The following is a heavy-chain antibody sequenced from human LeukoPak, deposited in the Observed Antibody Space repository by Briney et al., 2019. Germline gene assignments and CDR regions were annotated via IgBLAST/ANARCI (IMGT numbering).Heavy chain of an antibody. CDR3: AREKSPERKTWLQLGAFDV. D-gene: IGHD5-24*01. CDR1: GGSISSSSYY. J-gene: IGHJ3*01. CDR2: ISHTAST. Sequence: SETLSLTCTVSGGSISSSSYYWGWIRQPPGKGLEWIGYISHTASTNYNPSLKSRVTLSIDTSKSQLSFQLTSVTAADTAVYYCAREKSPERKTWLQLGAFDVWGQGTVVTVSS. V-gene: IGHV4-61*05.